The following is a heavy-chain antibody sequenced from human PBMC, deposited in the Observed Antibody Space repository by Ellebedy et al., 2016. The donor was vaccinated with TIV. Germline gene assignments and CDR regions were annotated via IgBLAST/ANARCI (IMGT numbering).Heavy chain of an antibody. CDR2: FYYDGST. D-gene: IGHD3-16*01. CDR3: VGAYRRGGGGEFAH. CDR1: GFIVSTND. Sequence: GGSLRLXXAASGFIVSTNDVSWVRQAPAKGLEWVSVFYYDGSTYYADSVKGRFTVSRDNSKNTVYLQMESLRVEDAAVYYCVGAYRRGGGGEFAHWGQGTLVTVSS. V-gene: IGHV3-53*01. J-gene: IGHJ1*01.